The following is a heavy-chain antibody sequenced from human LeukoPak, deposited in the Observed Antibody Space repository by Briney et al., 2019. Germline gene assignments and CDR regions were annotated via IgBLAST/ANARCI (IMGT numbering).Heavy chain of an antibody. CDR2: IKQDGSAK. CDR1: GFIFSNYW. V-gene: IGHV3-7*01. J-gene: IGHJ4*02. CDR3: ARIGSRDGYTVDF. D-gene: IGHD5-24*01. Sequence: PGGSLRLSCAASGFIFSNYWMSWVRQAPGKGLEWVADIKQDGSAKYYMDSVKGRFTISRDSAKNSLYLQMNSLRAEDTAVYYCARIGSRDGYTVDFWGQGTLVTVSS.